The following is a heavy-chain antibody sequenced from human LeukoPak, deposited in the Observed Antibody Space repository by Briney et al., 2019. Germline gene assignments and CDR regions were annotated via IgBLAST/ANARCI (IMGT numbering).Heavy chain of an antibody. Sequence: INTNTWNPTYAQGFTGRFVFSLDTSVSTAYLQISSLKAEDTAVYYCARTFDYGGNSGAFDIWGQGTMVTVSS. CDR3: ARTFDYGGNSGAFDI. V-gene: IGHV7-4-1*02. J-gene: IGHJ3*02. D-gene: IGHD4-23*01. CDR2: INTNTWNP.